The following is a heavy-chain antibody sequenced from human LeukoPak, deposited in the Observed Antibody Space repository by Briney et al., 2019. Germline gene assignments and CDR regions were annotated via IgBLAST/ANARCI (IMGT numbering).Heavy chain of an antibody. J-gene: IGHJ1*01. CDR2: VYYDGHT. D-gene: IGHD2-15*01. CDR1: EFTVSTNY. Sequence: PGGSLRLSCAASEFTVSTNYMNWVRQAPGKGLEWVSVVYYDGHTYYADSVKGRFTISRDSSKNTLYLQMNSLRAEDTAVYYCASPGYCSGSSCYSGYFQHWGQGTLVTVSS. V-gene: IGHV3-53*01. CDR3: ASPGYCSGSSCYSGYFQH.